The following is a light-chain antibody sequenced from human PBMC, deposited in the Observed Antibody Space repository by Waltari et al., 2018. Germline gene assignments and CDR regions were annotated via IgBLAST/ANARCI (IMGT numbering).Light chain of an antibody. Sequence: QTVVTQESSLSVSPGGTVTLTCALSSGSVSSTSYASGYQQSPGQTPRTLVYKGNIRSSGVPDRFSGSILGNKAVLTITGAQADDESDYYCLLYMGSGIWVFGGGTKLTVL. CDR3: LLYMGSGIWV. V-gene: IGLV8-61*01. J-gene: IGLJ3*02. CDR2: KGN. CDR1: SGSVSSTSY.